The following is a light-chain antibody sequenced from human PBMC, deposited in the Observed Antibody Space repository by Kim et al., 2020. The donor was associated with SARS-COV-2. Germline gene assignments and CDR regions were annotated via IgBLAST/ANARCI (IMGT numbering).Light chain of an antibody. CDR1: QSISSD. J-gene: IGKJ1*01. CDR2: TTS. V-gene: IGKV1-39*01. CDR3: QQSYSAPQT. Sequence: ASVGDRVTITCRASQSISSDLNWYHQKSGKAPKLLIYTTSTLQSGVPSRFSGSGSGTDFTLTISSLQPEDFATYYCQQSYSAPQTFGQGTKVDIK.